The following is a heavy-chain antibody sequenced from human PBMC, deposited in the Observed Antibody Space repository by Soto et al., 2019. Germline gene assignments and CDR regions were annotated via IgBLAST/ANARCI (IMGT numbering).Heavy chain of an antibody. CDR2: ISYDGSNK. CDR3: ARPQQPNHYYYYYGMDV. D-gene: IGHD6-13*01. V-gene: IGHV3-30-3*01. CDR1: GFTFSSYA. J-gene: IGHJ6*02. Sequence: PGGSLRLSCAASGFTFSSYAMHWVRQAPGKGLEWVAVISYDGSNKYYADSVKGRFTISRDNSKNTLYLQMNSLRAEDTAVYYCARPQQPNHYYYYYGMDVWGQGTTVTVSS.